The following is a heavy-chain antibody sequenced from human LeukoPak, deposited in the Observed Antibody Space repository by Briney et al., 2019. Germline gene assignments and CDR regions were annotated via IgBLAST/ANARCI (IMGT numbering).Heavy chain of an antibody. J-gene: IGHJ5*02. CDR2: INHSGST. Sequence: PSETMSPTCAVYGGSFSGYYWSWIRQTPGKGLEWIGEINHSGSTNYNPSLKSRVTISVDTSKNQFSLKLSSVTAADTAVYYCATRRAHDSSGYYGAWGQGTLVTVSS. D-gene: IGHD3-22*01. CDR3: ATRRAHDSSGYYGA. CDR1: GGSFSGYY. V-gene: IGHV4-34*01.